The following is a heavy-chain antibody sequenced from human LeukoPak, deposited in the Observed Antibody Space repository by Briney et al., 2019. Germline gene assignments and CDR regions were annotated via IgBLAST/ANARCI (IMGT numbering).Heavy chain of an antibody. Sequence: ASVKVSCKASGYTFTGYYMHWVRQAPGQGLEWMGWINPNSGGTNYAQRFQGRVTMTRDTSISTAYMELSRLTSDDTAVYYCATDSYYDSSGTFPSDYWGQGTLVTVSS. V-gene: IGHV1-2*02. CDR1: GYTFTGYY. CDR3: ATDSYYDSSGTFPSDY. D-gene: IGHD3-22*01. J-gene: IGHJ4*02. CDR2: INPNSGGT.